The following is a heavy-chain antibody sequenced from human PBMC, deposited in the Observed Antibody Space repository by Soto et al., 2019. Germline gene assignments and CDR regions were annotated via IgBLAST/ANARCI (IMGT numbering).Heavy chain of an antibody. D-gene: IGHD5-18*01. Sequence: EVQLVESGGGLVQPGGSLRLSCAASGFSFSSYWMHWVRQAPGKGLEWVANIKQDGSEKYYVDSVKGRFTISRDNAQNSLYLQMNSLRTEDTAVYCCATGYTYGPDYWGQGTLVTVTS. CDR1: GFSFSSYW. V-gene: IGHV3-7*03. CDR2: IKQDGSEK. J-gene: IGHJ4*02. CDR3: ATGYTYGPDY.